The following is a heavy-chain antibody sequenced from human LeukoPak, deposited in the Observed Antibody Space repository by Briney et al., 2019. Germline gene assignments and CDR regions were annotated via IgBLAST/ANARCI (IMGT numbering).Heavy chain of an antibody. Sequence: GGSLILSCAASGFTFSSYGMHGGRRAPGKGLEWVAVISYDGSNKYYADSVKGRFTISRDNSKNTLYLQMNSLRAEDTAVYYCAKAHWYYYDSSGYSHFDYWGQGTLVTVSS. CDR3: AKAHWYYYDSSGYSHFDY. J-gene: IGHJ4*02. CDR2: ISYDGSNK. CDR1: GFTFSSYG. D-gene: IGHD3-22*01. V-gene: IGHV3-30*18.